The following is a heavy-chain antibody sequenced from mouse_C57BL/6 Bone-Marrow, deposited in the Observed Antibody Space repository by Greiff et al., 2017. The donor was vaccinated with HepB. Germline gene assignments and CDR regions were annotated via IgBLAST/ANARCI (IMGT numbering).Heavy chain of an antibody. CDR3: TRGAYYGSSPAWFAY. V-gene: IGHV5-9-1*02. CDR2: ISSGGDYV. D-gene: IGHD1-1*01. Sequence: EVKVEESGEGLVKPGGSLKLSCAASGFTFSSYAMSWVRQTPEKRLEWVAYISSGGDYVYYADTVKGRFTISRDNARNTLYLQMSSLKSEDTAMYYCTRGAYYGSSPAWFAYWGQGTLVTVSA. J-gene: IGHJ3*01. CDR1: GFTFSSYA.